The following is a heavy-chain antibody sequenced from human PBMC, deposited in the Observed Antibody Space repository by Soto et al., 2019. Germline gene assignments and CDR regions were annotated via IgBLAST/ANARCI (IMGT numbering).Heavy chain of an antibody. D-gene: IGHD2-15*01. J-gene: IGHJ4*02. CDR2: ISSNGGNT. Sequence: PGGSLRLSCSASGFTFSSYAMHWVRQAPGKGLEYVSAISSNGGNTYYADSVKGRFTISRDNSKNTLYLQMSSLRAEDTAVYYCVKDRCSGGSCYVGTLDYWAQGTLVTVLL. CDR3: VKDRCSGGSCYVGTLDY. V-gene: IGHV3-64D*06. CDR1: GFTFSSYA.